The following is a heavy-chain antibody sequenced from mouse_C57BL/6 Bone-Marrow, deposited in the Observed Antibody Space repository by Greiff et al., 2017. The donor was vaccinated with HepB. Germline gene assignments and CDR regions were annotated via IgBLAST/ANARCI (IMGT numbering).Heavy chain of an antibody. Sequence: VKRVESGPGLVQPSQSLSITCTVSGFSLTSYGVHWVRQSPGKGLEWLGVIWSGGSTDYNAAFISRLSISKDNSKSQVFFKMNSLQADDTAIYYCARNRDYDEDFAYWGQGTLVTVSA. J-gene: IGHJ3*01. CDR3: ARNRDYDEDFAY. D-gene: IGHD2-4*01. CDR2: IWSGGST. V-gene: IGHV2-2*01. CDR1: GFSLTSYG.